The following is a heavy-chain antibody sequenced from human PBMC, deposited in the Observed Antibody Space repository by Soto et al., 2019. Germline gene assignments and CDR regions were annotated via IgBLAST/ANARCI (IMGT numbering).Heavy chain of an antibody. J-gene: IGHJ3*02. D-gene: IGHD3-22*01. CDR2: IYWTRST. Sequence: PSETLSLTCTVSGGSFSSSSYYWGWIRQPPGKGLEWIVSIYWTRSTYYNPSLKSRVTISVDTSKTQFSLKLSSVTAADTARYYCARRMYYDSGGSDAFDIWGHGSMVTVSS. V-gene: IGHV4-39*01. CDR3: ARRMYYDSGGSDAFDI. CDR1: GGSFSSSSYY.